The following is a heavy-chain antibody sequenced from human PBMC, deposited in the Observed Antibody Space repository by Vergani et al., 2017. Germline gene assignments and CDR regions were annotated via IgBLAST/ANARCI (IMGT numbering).Heavy chain of an antibody. CDR1: NYSISRGYY. CDR2: IYFTGKT. J-gene: IGHJ4*02. D-gene: IGHD1/OR15-1a*01. V-gene: IGHV4-38-2*01. CDR3: AITQLLNSPSDY. Sequence: QLQESGPGLVKPSETLSLTCDVSNYSISRGYYWAWVRQPPGKGLEWIGSIYFTGKTFYSPSLESRVAISVDTSKNQFSLKLNSVTAPDTAVYYCAITQLLNSPSDYWVQGTLVTVPS.